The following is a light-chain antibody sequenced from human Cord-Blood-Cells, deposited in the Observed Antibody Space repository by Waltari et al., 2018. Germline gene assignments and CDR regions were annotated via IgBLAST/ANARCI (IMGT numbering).Light chain of an antibody. V-gene: IGLV2-14*01. J-gene: IGLJ3*02. CDR1: SSDVGGYNY. CDR3: SSYTSSSTPWV. CDR2: DVS. Sequence: QSALTQPASVSGSPGQSITISCTGTSSDVGGYNYVSWYQQHTGKAPNLMIYDVSNRPSGVSTRFSGSKSGNTASLTISGLQAEDEADYYCSSYTSSSTPWVFGGGTKLTIL.